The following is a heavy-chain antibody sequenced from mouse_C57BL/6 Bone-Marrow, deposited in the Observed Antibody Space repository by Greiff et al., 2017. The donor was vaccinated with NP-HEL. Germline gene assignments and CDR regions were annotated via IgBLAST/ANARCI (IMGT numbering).Heavy chain of an antibody. CDR1: GYTFTSYW. V-gene: IGHV1-75*01. J-gene: IGHJ4*01. CDR2: IFPGSGST. D-gene: IGHD1-1*01. Sequence: QVQLQQPGAELVKPGASVKLSCKASGYTFTSYWMHWVKQRPGQGLEWIGWIFPGSGSTYYNEKFKGKATLTVDKSSSTAYMLLSSLTSEDSAVYFCALTKFLYYAMDYWGQGTSVTVSS. CDR3: ALTKFLYYAMDY.